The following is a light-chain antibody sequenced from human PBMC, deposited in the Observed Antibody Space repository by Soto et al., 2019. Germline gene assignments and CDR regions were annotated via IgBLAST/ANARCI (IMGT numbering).Light chain of an antibody. CDR2: DAS. J-gene: IGKJ2*01. V-gene: IGKV3-11*01. Sequence: EIVLTQSPATLSLSPGERATLSCRASQSVSSYLAWYQQKPGQAPRLLIYDASNRATGIPDRFSGSGSGTDFPLTISSLEPEDFAVYYCQQRSNWPPMYTFGQGTKLEIK. CDR3: QQRSNWPPMYT. CDR1: QSVSSY.